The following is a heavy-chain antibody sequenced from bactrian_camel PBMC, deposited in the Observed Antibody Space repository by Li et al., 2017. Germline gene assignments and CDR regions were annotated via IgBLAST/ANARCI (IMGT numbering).Heavy chain of an antibody. CDR1: GFTFSLFH. CDR2: IVPDGSDA. D-gene: IGHD2*01. CDR3: ATSLWVGRVGQFGY. Sequence: HVQLVESGGGLVQPGGSLRLSCAASGFTFSLFHASWVRQTPGKGLEWVSNIVPDGSDAQYSESVKGRFTIFRDNAKTTLYLQMSSLKSEDTALYYCATSLWVGRVGQFGYWGQGTQVTVS. J-gene: IGHJ6*01. V-gene: IGHV3-2*01.